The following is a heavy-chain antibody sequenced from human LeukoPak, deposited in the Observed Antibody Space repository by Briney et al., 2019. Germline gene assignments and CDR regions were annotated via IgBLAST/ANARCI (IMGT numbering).Heavy chain of an antibody. V-gene: IGHV3-7*01. CDR1: GFTFSSYW. CDR2: IKQDGSEK. D-gene: IGHD3-10*01. J-gene: IGHJ4*02. CDR3: ARENYGSGSCLDY. Sequence: PGGSLRLSCAASGFTFSSYWMSWVRQAPGKGLEWVANIKQDGSEKYYVDSVKGRLTISRDNAKNSLYLQMNSLRAEDTAVYYCARENYGSGSCLDYWGQGTLVTVSS.